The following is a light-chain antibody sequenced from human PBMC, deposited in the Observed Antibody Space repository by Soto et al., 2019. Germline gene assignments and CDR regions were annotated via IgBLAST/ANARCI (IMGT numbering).Light chain of an antibody. CDR2: TTS. J-gene: IGKJ3*01. CDR3: QQCGGSPLFS. CDR1: QSVTSSC. V-gene: IGKV3-20*01. Sequence: EIVLTQSPATLSLSPGERATLSCTASQSVTSSCLAWYQRKPGQAPRLLIHTTSTRATDIPDRFSGSGSGTDFTLTISRLQPVDFAVYYCQQCGGSPLFSFGPGTRVDI.